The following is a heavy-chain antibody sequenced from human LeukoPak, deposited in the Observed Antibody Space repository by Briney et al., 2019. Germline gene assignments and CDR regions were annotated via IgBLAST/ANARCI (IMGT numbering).Heavy chain of an antibody. J-gene: IGHJ6*03. CDR3: ARSRVYCSSISCPYTGYYYYYYMDV. D-gene: IGHD2-2*01. V-gene: IGHV4-31*01. Sequence: SETLSLTCTVSGGSISSGGYYWSWIRQHPGKGLEWIGYIYYSGSTYYNPSLKSQVTISVDTSKNQFSLKLSSVTAADTAVYYCARSRVYCSSISCPYTGYYYYYYMDVWGKGTTVTVSS. CDR2: IYYSGST. CDR1: GGSISSGGYY.